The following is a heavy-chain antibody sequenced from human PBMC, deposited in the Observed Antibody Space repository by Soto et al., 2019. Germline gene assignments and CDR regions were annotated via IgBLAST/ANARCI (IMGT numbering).Heavy chain of an antibody. D-gene: IGHD3-16*01. CDR3: ARGRGDVILFDP. Sequence: PSETLSLTCAVYGGSFSGYYWSWIRQPPGKGLEWIGEINHSGSTNYNPSLKSRVTISVDTSKNQFSLKLSSVTAADTAVYYCARGRGDVILFDPWGQGTLVTVSS. J-gene: IGHJ5*02. CDR2: INHSGST. V-gene: IGHV4-34*01. CDR1: GGSFSGYY.